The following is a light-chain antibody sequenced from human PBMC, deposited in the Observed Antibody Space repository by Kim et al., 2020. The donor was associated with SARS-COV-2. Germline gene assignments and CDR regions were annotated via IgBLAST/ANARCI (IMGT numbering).Light chain of an antibody. Sequence: SYELTQPPSVSVSPGQTASITCSGDKLGDRYANWYRQKPGQSPVVVIYQDGHRPSGIPERFSGSSSGNTATLTISGTQAMDEADYYCQAWDSSVGGFGGG. CDR2: QDG. V-gene: IGLV3-1*01. J-gene: IGLJ2*01. CDR1: KLGDRY. CDR3: QAWDSSVGG.